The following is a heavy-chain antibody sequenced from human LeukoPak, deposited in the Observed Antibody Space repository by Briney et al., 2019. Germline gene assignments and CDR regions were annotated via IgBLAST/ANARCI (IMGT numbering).Heavy chain of an antibody. CDR2: IYYSGST. D-gene: IGHD3-9*01. Sequence: SETLSLTCTVSGGSISSSSYYWGWIRQPPGKGLEWIGSIYYSGSTYYNPSLKSRVTISVDTSKNQFSLKLSSVTAADTAVYYCARHYDTLTGYFDYWGQGTLVTVSS. CDR1: GGSISSSSYY. J-gene: IGHJ4*02. CDR3: ARHYDTLTGYFDY. V-gene: IGHV4-39*07.